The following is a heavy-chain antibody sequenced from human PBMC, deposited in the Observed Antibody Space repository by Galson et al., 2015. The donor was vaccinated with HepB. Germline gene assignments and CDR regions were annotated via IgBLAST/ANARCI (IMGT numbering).Heavy chain of an antibody. V-gene: IGHV3-7*03. D-gene: IGHD1-26*01. CDR3: ARERSYFRDSFDI. J-gene: IGHJ3*02. CDR2: INQDGSDK. CDR1: GFIFTNHW. Sequence: LRLSCAASGFIFTNHWMSWVRQAPGKGLEWVANINQDGSDKYSVDSVKGRFAISRDNTKKSLYLQMSSLRAEDTAVYYCARERSYFRDSFDIWGQGTMVTVSS.